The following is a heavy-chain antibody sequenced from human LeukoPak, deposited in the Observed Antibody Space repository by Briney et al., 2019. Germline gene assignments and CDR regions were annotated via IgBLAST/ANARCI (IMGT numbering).Heavy chain of an antibody. CDR1: GGSISSSSYY. V-gene: IGHV4-39*07. J-gene: IGHJ5*02. D-gene: IGHD6-19*01. Sequence: SSETLSLTCTVSGGSISSSSYYWGWIRQPPGKGLEWIGNIYYTGSTNYNPSLKSRVTISVDTSKNEFSLKLSSVTAADTAVYYCATGVGDSSGWYAWFDPWGQGTLVTVSS. CDR3: ATGVGDSSGWYAWFDP. CDR2: IYYTGST.